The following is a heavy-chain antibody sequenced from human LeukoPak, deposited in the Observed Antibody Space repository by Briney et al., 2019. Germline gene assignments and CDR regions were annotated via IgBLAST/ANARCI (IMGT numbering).Heavy chain of an antibody. CDR1: GGSISTYY. J-gene: IGHJ4*02. CDR2: IHYSGST. V-gene: IGHV4-59*01. Sequence: SETLSLTCSVSGGSISTYYWSWIRQPPGKGLEWIGYIHYSGSTNYNPSLKSRVTISVDTSKNQFSLKLSSVTAADTAVYHCARDWGSYSDYWGQGTLVTVSS. CDR3: ARDWGSYSDY. D-gene: IGHD3-16*01.